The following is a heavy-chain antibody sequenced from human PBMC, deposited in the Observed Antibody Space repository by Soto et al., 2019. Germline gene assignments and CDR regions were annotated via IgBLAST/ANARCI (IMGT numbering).Heavy chain of an antibody. CDR2: ISGSGGST. CDR3: AKEGGYCSSTSCYGRVYY. J-gene: IGHJ4*02. Sequence: EVQLLESGGGLVQPGGSLRLSCAASGFTFSRYAMSWVRQAPGKGLEWVSAISGSGGSTYYADSVKGRFTISRDNSKNTVYLQMNSLRAEDTAVYYCAKEGGYCSSTSCYGRVYYWGQGTLVTVSS. V-gene: IGHV3-23*01. D-gene: IGHD2-2*03. CDR1: GFTFSRYA.